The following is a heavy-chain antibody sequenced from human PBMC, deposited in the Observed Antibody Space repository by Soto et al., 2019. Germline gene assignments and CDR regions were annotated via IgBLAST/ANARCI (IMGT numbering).Heavy chain of an antibody. V-gene: IGHV3-48*03. CDR2: ISSSGSTI. Sequence: GGSLRLSCAASGFTFSSYGMNWVRQAPGKGLEWVSYISSSGSTIYYADSVKGRFTISRDNAKNSLYLQMNSLRAEDTAVYYCARGRRVVVVGGYGMDVWGQGTTVTVSS. CDR1: GFTFSSYG. D-gene: IGHD3-22*01. CDR3: ARGRRVVVVGGYGMDV. J-gene: IGHJ6*02.